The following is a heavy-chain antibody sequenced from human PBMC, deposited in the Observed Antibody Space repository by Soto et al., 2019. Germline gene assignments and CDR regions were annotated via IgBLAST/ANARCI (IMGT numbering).Heavy chain of an antibody. Sequence: GESLKISFEGSGYSFTSYWIGWVRQMPGKGLEWMGIIYPGDSDTRYSPSFQGLVNISADKSISTAYLQWSSLKASDTAMYYCARHESSRWYADQWGKGTLFTVSS. V-gene: IGHV5-51*01. D-gene: IGHD6-13*01. CDR1: GYSFTSYW. CDR2: IYPGDSDT. J-gene: IGHJ1*01. CDR3: ARHESSRWYADQ.